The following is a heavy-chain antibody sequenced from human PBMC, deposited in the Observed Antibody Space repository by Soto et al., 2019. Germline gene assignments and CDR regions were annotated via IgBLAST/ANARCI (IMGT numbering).Heavy chain of an antibody. J-gene: IGHJ5*02. CDR3: ARGHFDSTPHYYAGWLDP. V-gene: IGHV1-2*02. Sequence: ASVEVSCKASGYNFTDYYMHWLRQAPGQGLEWMGWINPNSGGTKYAQKFEGRVTLTKDTSFSTAYMELSRLGSDDTAVYYCARGHFDSTPHYYAGWLDPWGQGTRVTVSP. CDR2: INPNSGGT. D-gene: IGHD3-22*01. CDR1: GYNFTDYY.